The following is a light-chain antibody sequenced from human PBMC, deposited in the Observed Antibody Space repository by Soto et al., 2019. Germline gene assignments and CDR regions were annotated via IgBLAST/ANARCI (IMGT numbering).Light chain of an antibody. CDR2: SDN. V-gene: IGLV1-47*02. Sequence: QSVLTQPPSTSGTPGQRVTISCCGASSNIAKNDVYWSQQVPGMAPKLLIYSDNQRPSGVPDRFSGSKSGTSASLAISGLLSEDEADYYCAAWDDRLSGYGFGGGTKLTVL. CDR1: SSNIAKND. J-gene: IGLJ2*01. CDR3: AAWDDRLSGYG.